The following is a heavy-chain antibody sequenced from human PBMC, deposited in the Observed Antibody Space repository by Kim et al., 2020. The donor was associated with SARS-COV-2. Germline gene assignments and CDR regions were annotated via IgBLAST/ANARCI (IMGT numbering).Heavy chain of an antibody. Sequence: KDSGRFQGSVTITRDTSASTVYMETSSLRSEDTAVYFCARDRIGVAATDYWGQGTLVTVSS. J-gene: IGHJ4*02. CDR3: ARDRIGVAATDY. V-gene: IGHV1-3*01. D-gene: IGHD6-19*01.